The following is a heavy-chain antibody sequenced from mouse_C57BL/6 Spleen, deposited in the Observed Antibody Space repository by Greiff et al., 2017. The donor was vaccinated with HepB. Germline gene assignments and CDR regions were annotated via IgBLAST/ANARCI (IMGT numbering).Heavy chain of an antibody. Sequence: EVKLQESGPGLVKPSQSLSLTCSVTGYSITSGYYWNWIRQFPGNKLEWMGYISYDGSNNYNPSLKNRISITRDTSKNQFFLKLNSVTTEDTATYYCALLYYVDWYFDVWGTGTTVTVSS. CDR1: GYSITSGYY. V-gene: IGHV3-6*01. D-gene: IGHD1-2*01. J-gene: IGHJ1*03. CDR3: ALLYYVDWYFDV. CDR2: ISYDGSN.